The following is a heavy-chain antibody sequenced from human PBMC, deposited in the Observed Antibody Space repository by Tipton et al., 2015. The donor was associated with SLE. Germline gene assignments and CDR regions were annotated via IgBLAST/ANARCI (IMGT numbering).Heavy chain of an antibody. J-gene: IGHJ4*02. Sequence: TLSLTCTVSGGSISSHYWSWIRQPPGKGLEWIGYIYYSGSTNYNPSLKSRVTISVGTSKNQFSLKLSSVTAADTAVYYCARDSSSWGFDYWGQGTLVTVSS. D-gene: IGHD6-6*01. V-gene: IGHV4-59*11. CDR1: GGSISSHY. CDR2: IYYSGST. CDR3: ARDSSSWGFDY.